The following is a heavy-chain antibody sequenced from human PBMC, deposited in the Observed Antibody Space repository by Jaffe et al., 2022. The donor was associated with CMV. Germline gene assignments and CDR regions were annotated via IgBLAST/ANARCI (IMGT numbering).Heavy chain of an antibody. CDR3: AREKSRKDYYDFWSGYYTLEPTNYYYYGMDV. CDR2: MNPNSGNT. V-gene: IGHV1-8*01. CDR1: GYTFTSYD. D-gene: IGHD3-3*01. Sequence: QVQLVQSGAEVKKPGASVKVSCKASGYTFTSYDINWVRQATGQGLEWMGWMNPNSGNTGYAQKFQGRVTMTRNTSISTAYMELSSLRSEDTAVYYCAREKSRKDYYDFWSGYYTLEPTNYYYYGMDVWGQGTTVTVSS. J-gene: IGHJ6*02.